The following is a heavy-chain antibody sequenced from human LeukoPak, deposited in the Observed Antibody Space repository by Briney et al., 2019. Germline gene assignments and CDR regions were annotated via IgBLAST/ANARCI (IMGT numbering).Heavy chain of an antibody. CDR2: INEGGSEK. D-gene: IGHD2-2*01. V-gene: IGHV3-7*03. CDR1: GLTFSRYW. J-gene: IGHJ4*02. Sequence: GGSLRLSCEASGLTFSRYWLTWVRQAPGKGLEWEANINEGGSEKNYVDSVKGRFTISRDNAKSSLYLQMNNLRDDDTAVYHCVSRACTITACYVASWRCFDHWGQGTPVTVSS. CDR3: VSRACTITACYVASWRCFDH.